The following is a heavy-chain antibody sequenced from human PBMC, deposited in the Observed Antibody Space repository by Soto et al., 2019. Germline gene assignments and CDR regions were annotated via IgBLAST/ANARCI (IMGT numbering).Heavy chain of an antibody. CDR2: ISWDDDK. Sequence: QITLKESGPTLVKPTQTLTLTCTFSAFSLSTGGVGVGWIRQPPGKALEWLALISWDDDKRYSPSLRRRLTITKDTSKNQVVLTMTNMDPVDTATYYCIQSRCGGDCLQSYASYYYYGMDVWGQGTTVTVSS. J-gene: IGHJ6*02. D-gene: IGHD2-21*02. CDR3: IQSRCGGDCLQSYASYYYYGMDV. CDR1: AFSLSTGGVG. V-gene: IGHV2-5*02.